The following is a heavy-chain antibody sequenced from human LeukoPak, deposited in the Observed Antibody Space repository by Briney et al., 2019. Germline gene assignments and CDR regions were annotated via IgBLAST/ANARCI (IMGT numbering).Heavy chain of an antibody. J-gene: IGHJ4*02. Sequence: GGSLRLSCAASGFTFSRYWMTWVRQAPGRGLEWVANIKEDGSEKYYVDSVKGRFTMSRDNAKNSLYLQMNSLRAEDTALYYCARVGPDYGDYYDYWGQGTLVTVSS. V-gene: IGHV3-7*04. CDR1: GFTFSRYW. CDR3: ARVGPDYGDYYDY. D-gene: IGHD4-17*01. CDR2: IKEDGSEK.